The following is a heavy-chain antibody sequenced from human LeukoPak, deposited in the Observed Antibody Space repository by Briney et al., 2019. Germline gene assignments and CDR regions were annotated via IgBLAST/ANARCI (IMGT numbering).Heavy chain of an antibody. CDR2: IIPIFGTA. Sequence: SVKVSCKASGGTFSSYAISWVRQAPGQGLEWMGGIIPIFGTANYAQKFQGRVTITADESTSTAYMELSSLRSEDTAVYYCARRARDGYKWYYFDYGAQGTLVTVSS. J-gene: IGHJ4*02. CDR3: ARRARDGYKWYYFDY. D-gene: IGHD5-24*01. CDR1: GGTFSSYA. V-gene: IGHV1-69*13.